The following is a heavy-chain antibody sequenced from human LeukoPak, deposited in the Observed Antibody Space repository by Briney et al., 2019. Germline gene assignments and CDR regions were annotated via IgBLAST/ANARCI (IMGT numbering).Heavy chain of an antibody. Sequence: SETLSLTCTVSGGSISSGGYYWSWIRQHPGKGLEWIGYIYYSGSTYYNPSLKSRVTISVDTSKNQFSLKLSSVTAADTAVYYCARDPMGVTAKPYWYFDLWGRGTLVTVSS. V-gene: IGHV4-31*03. CDR2: IYYSGST. CDR3: ARDPMGVTAKPYWYFDL. J-gene: IGHJ2*01. D-gene: IGHD2-21*02. CDR1: GGSISSGGYY.